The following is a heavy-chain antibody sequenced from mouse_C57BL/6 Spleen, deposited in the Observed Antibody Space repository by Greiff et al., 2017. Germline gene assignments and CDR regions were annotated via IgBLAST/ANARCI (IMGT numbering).Heavy chain of an antibody. D-gene: IGHD1-1*01. CDR3: AREDNYGSSDLFDY. Sequence: EVKLQESGGGLVKPGGSLKLSCAASGFPFSSYAMPWVRQTPEKRLEWVSTISDGGSYTYYPDNVKGRFTISRDNAKNNLYLQMSHLKSEDTAMYYCAREDNYGSSDLFDYWGQGTTLTVSS. V-gene: IGHV5-4*01. CDR2: ISDGGSYT. J-gene: IGHJ2*01. CDR1: GFPFSSYA.